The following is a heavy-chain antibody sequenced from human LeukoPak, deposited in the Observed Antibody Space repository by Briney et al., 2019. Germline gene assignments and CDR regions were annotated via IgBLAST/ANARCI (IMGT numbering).Heavy chain of an antibody. D-gene: IGHD3-16*02. CDR3: ARDREVWGSYRYYYYYYGMDV. V-gene: IGHV1-3*01. CDR2: INAGNGNT. J-gene: IGHJ6*02. CDR1: GYTFTSYA. Sequence: ASVKVSCKASGYTFTSYAMHWVRQALGQRLEWMGWINAGNGNTKYSQKFQGRVTITRDTSASTAYMELSSLRSEDTAVYYCARDREVWGSYRYYYYYYGMDVWGQGTTVTVSS.